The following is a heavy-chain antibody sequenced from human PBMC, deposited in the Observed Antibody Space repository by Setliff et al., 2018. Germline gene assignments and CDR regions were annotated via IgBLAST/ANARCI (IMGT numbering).Heavy chain of an antibody. V-gene: IGHV3-74*01. Sequence: GGSLRLSCAASGFTLSSYWMHWVRQAPGKGLVWVSRINSYGSSTSYADSVKGRFTISRDNAKNTLYLQMNSLRAEDTAVYYCARGPWKHSAYYYYYYMDVWGKGTTVTVSS. CDR1: GFTLSSYW. J-gene: IGHJ6*03. CDR3: ARGPWKHSAYYYYYYMDV. D-gene: IGHD1-1*01. CDR2: INSYGSST.